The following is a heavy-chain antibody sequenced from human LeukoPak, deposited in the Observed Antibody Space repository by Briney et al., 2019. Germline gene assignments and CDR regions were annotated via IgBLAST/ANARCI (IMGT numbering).Heavy chain of an antibody. CDR2: IDWDDDK. D-gene: IGHD3-3*01. Sequence: SGPTLVNPTQTLTLTCTFSGFSLSTNGLRVSWIRQPPGKALEWLARIDWDDDKFYSTSLKTRLTISKDTSKNQVVLTMTNMDPVDTATYYCARSRGGTRFLDYWGQGTLVIVSS. J-gene: IGHJ4*02. CDR3: ARSRGGTRFLDY. V-gene: IGHV2-70*04. CDR1: GFSLSTNGLR.